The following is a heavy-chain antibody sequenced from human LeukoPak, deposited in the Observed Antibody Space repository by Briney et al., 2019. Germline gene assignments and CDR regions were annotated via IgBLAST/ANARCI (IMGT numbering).Heavy chain of an antibody. CDR3: TTDSCNSTNCYYYVVGAFDV. CDR1: GFTFSNAW. D-gene: IGHD2-2*01. Sequence: GGSLRLSCAASGFTFSNAWMNWVRQAPGKGLEWVGRIKSKTDGGTTDYAAPVKGRFTISRDDSKNTLYLQMNSLKSEDTAIYYCTTDSCNSTNCYYYVVGAFDVWGQGTMVTVSS. CDR2: IKSKTDGGTT. V-gene: IGHV3-15*01. J-gene: IGHJ3*01.